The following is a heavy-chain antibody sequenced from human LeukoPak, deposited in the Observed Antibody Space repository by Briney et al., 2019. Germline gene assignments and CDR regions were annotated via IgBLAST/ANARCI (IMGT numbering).Heavy chain of an antibody. CDR3: ARDPRRITIFGVP. CDR1: GYTFNDYY. J-gene: IGHJ5*02. CDR2: INPNSGGT. Sequence: ASVTVSCTASGYTFNDYYIHWVRQAPGQGLEWMGWINPNSGGTNYAQKFQGRVTMTRDTSISTAYMELSRLRSDDTAVYYCARDPRRITIFGVPWGQGTLVTVSS. V-gene: IGHV1-2*02. D-gene: IGHD3-3*01.